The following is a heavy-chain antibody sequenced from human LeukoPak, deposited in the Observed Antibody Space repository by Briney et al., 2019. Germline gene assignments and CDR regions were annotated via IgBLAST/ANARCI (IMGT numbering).Heavy chain of an antibody. D-gene: IGHD5-18*01. CDR2: IYYSGTT. J-gene: IGHJ4*02. V-gene: IGHV4-39*01. CDR1: GGSSSSSSYY. CDR3: AKQGSGYSYDP. Sequence: SETLSLTCTVSGGSSSSSSYYWGWIRQPPGKGLEWIGSIYYSGTTYYNPSLKSRVTISVDTSKNQFSLKLSSVTAADTAVYYCAKQGSGYSYDPWGQGTLVTVSS.